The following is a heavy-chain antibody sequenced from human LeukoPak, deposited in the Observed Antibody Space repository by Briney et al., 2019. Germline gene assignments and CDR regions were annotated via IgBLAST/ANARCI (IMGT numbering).Heavy chain of an antibody. Sequence: SQTLSLTCAVSGGSISSGGYSWSWIRQPPGKGLEWIGYIYHSGSTYYNPSLKSRVTISVDRSKNQFSLKLCSVTAADTAVYYCARVLATVTTAHFDYWGQGTLVTVSS. CDR3: ARVLATVTTAHFDY. J-gene: IGHJ4*02. D-gene: IGHD4-17*01. CDR1: GGSISSGGYS. CDR2: IYHSGST. V-gene: IGHV4-30-2*01.